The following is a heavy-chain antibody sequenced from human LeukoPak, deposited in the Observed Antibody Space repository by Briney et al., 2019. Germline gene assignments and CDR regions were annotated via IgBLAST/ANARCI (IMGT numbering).Heavy chain of an antibody. CDR3: ARRFGYCSSTSCRNKNWYFDL. D-gene: IGHD2-2*03. V-gene: IGHV1-69*05. CDR1: GGTFSSYA. Sequence: SVKVSCKASGGTFSSYAVTWVRQAPGQGLEWMGGIIPISGTADYAQKFQGRVTITTDASTTTAYLELSSLTSEDTAVYYCARRFGYCSSTSCRNKNWYFDLWGRGTLVTVSS. J-gene: IGHJ2*01. CDR2: IIPISGTA.